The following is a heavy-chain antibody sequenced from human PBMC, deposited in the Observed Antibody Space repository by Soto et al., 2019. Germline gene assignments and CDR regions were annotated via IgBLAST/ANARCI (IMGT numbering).Heavy chain of an antibody. CDR3: GRRSDGYNSYYFDY. D-gene: IGHD5-12*01. CDR2: IYDSGST. CDR1: GGSISSDY. J-gene: IGHJ4*02. V-gene: IGHV4-59*08. Sequence: PSETLSLTCSVSGGSISSDYWSWIRQPPGKGLEWIGYIYDSGSTNYNPSLKSRVTISVDTSKNQFSLKLTSVTAADTAVYYCGRRSDGYNSYYFDYWGQGALVTVSS.